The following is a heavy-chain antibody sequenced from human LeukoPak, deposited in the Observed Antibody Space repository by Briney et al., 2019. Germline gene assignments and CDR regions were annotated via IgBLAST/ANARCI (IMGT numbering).Heavy chain of an antibody. CDR2: IYYSGST. CDR1: GGSISNYY. D-gene: IGHD3-10*01. Sequence: SETLSPTCTVSGGSISNYYWSWIRQPPGKGLEWIGYIYYSGSTNYNPSLKSRVTISVDTSKNQFSLKLSSVTAADTAVYYCARAEYGSGSYIDYWGQGTLVTVSS. J-gene: IGHJ4*02. CDR3: ARAEYGSGSYIDY. V-gene: IGHV4-59*01.